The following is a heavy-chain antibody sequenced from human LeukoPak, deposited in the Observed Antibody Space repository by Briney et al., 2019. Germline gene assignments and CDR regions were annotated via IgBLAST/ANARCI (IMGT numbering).Heavy chain of an antibody. V-gene: IGHV3-11*04. CDR3: ARDAENWYGFDFDY. CDR2: ISSSSSTI. D-gene: IGHD1-1*01. Sequence: PGGSLRLSCAASGFTFSDYYMSWVRQAPGKGLEWVSYISSSSSTIYYADSVKGRFTISRDNAKNSLYLQMNSLRAEDTAVYYCARDAENWYGFDFDYWGQGTLVTVSS. J-gene: IGHJ4*02. CDR1: GFTFSDYY.